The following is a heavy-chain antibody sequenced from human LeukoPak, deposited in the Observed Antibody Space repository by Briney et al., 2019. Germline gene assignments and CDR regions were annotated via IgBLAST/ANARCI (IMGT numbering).Heavy chain of an antibody. CDR3: ARASSGLFDP. V-gene: IGHV4-30-4*08. CDR1: GGSISSGDYY. D-gene: IGHD3-22*01. Sequence: SETLSLTCTVSGGSISSGDYYWSWIRQPPGKGLEWIGYIYYSRSTYYNPSPKSRVTISVDTSKNQFSLKLSSVTAADTAVYYCARASSGLFDPWGQGTLVTVSS. J-gene: IGHJ5*02. CDR2: IYYSRST.